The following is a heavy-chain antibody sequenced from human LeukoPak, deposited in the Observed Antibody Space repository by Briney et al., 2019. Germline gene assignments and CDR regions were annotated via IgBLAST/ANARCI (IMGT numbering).Heavy chain of an antibody. J-gene: IGHJ4*02. D-gene: IGHD3-3*01. CDR2: ISGSGGST. Sequence: GRSLRLSCAASGFTFSSYAMSWVRQAPGKGLEWVSAISGSGGSTYYADSVKGRFTISRDNSKNTLYLQMNSLRAEDTAVYYCAKDQDSYYDFWSGYYTLNIAMDYWGQGTLVTVSS. CDR3: AKDQDSYYDFWSGYYTLNIAMDY. V-gene: IGHV3-23*01. CDR1: GFTFSSYA.